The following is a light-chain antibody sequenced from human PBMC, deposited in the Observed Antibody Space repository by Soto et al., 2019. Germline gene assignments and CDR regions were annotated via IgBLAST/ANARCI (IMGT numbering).Light chain of an antibody. V-gene: IGLV1-44*01. CDR2: GTN. CDR1: SSNIGSNT. Sequence: QSVLTQPPSASGTPGQRVTISCSGSSSNIGSNTVNWYQQLPDTAPKLLIYGTNQRPSGVSDRFSGSESGTSASLAISGLQSEDEADYYCAAWDDSLKGPVFGGGTKVTVL. CDR3: AAWDDSLKGPV. J-gene: IGLJ3*02.